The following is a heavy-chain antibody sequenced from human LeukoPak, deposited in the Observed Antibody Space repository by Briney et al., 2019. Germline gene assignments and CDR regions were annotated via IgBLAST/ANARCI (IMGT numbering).Heavy chain of an antibody. CDR3: AREGSYYGSGSYSFYYNYYMDV. D-gene: IGHD3-10*01. Sequence: PGRSLRLSCAASGFTFSSYVMHWVRQAPGKGLEWVAIISYDGSNEYYADSVKGRFTISRDNSKNTLYLQMNSLRAEDTAVYYCAREGSYYGSGSYSFYYNYYMDVWGKGTTVTISS. V-gene: IGHV3-30*04. J-gene: IGHJ6*03. CDR2: ISYDGSNE. CDR1: GFTFSSYV.